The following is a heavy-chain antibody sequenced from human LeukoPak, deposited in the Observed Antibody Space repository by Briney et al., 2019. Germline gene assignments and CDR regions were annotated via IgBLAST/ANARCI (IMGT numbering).Heavy chain of an antibody. D-gene: IGHD6-13*01. CDR2: INAGNGNT. V-gene: IGHV1-3*01. CDR3: ARDHSGSPAAFDI. Sequence: GASVKVSCKTSGYTFTTYGIHWVRQAPGQGLEWMGWINAGNGNTRYSQNFQGRVTMTTDTSTSTAYMELRSLRSDDTAVYYCARDHSGSPAAFDIWGQGTTVTVSS. CDR1: GYTFTTYG. J-gene: IGHJ3*02.